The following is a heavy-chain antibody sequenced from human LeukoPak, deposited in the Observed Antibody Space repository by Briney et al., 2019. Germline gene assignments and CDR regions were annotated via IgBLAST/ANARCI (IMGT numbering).Heavy chain of an antibody. Sequence: PGGSLRLSCAASGFAFSSYWMHWVRQAPGKGLVWVSRINSDGSSTSYADSVKGRFTISRDNAKNTLYLQMNSLRAEDTAVYYCASAFSYGDYGDWLPGRAFDIWGQGTMVTVSS. CDR3: ASAFSYGDYGDWLPGRAFDI. CDR1: GFAFSSYW. CDR2: INSDGSST. V-gene: IGHV3-74*01. J-gene: IGHJ3*02. D-gene: IGHD4-17*01.